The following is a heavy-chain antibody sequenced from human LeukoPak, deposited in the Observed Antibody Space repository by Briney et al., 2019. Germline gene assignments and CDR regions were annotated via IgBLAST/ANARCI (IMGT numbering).Heavy chain of an antibody. V-gene: IGHV1-46*01. CDR1: GYTFTNYY. D-gene: IGHD3-3*01. CDR2: INPNGGNT. Sequence: ASVKVSCKASGYTFTNYYIHWVRQAPGQGLEWVGLINPNGGNTGYAQRFQGRVTVTTDTSTSTAYMELRSLRSDDTAVYYCAKGLEWLTRRHTWFDPWGQGTLVTVSS. CDR3: AKGLEWLTRRHTWFDP. J-gene: IGHJ5*02.